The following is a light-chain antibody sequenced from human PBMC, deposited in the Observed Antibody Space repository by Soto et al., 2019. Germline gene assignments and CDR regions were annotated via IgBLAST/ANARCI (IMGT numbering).Light chain of an antibody. CDR2: DAS. CDR3: HQYANSPFT. J-gene: IGKJ3*01. V-gene: IGKV3D-15*01. CDR1: QSVSSN. Sequence: EIVMTQSPATLSVSPGERATLSCRASQSVSSNLAWYQQKPGQAPRLLIYDASNRATGIPDRFSGSGSGTDFTLTITRLEPEDFGVYYCHQYANSPFTFGPGTKVDI.